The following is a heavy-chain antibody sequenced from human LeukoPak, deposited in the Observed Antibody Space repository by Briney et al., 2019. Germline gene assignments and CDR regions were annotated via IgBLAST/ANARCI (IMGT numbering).Heavy chain of an antibody. D-gene: IGHD3-22*01. Sequence: GGSLRLSCAASGFTFSSYSMNWVRQAPGKGLEWVSSISSSSSYIYYADSVKGRFTISRDNAKNSLYLQMSSLRAEDTAVYYCAKDRGSGYYFYWGQGTLVTVSS. V-gene: IGHV3-21*04. J-gene: IGHJ4*02. CDR3: AKDRGSGYYFY. CDR1: GFTFSSYS. CDR2: ISSSSSYI.